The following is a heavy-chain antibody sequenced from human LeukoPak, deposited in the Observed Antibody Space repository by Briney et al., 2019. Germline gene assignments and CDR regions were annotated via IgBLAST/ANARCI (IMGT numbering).Heavy chain of an antibody. D-gene: IGHD1-1*01. CDR3: AKDQLRELGRDYFDY. Sequence: GGSLRLSCAASGFTFSSYAMTWVRQAPGKGLEWVSSISSSGRSTYYTDSVKGRFTISRDNSNNTLYLQMNSLRAEDTALYYCAKDQLRELGRDYFDYWGQGTMVTVSS. CDR2: ISSSGRST. CDR1: GFTFSSYA. V-gene: IGHV3-23*01. J-gene: IGHJ4*02.